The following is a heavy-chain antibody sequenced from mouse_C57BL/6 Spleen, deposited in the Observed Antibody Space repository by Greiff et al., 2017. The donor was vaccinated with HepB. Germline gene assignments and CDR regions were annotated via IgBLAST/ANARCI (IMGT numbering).Heavy chain of an antibody. Sequence: EVKVEESGGGLVKPGGSLKLSCAASGFTFSSYAMSWVRQTPEKRLEWVATISDGGSYTYYPDNVKGRFTISRDNAKNNLYLQMSHLKSEDTAMYYCARMDYGSSFHWYFDVWGTGTTVTVSS. D-gene: IGHD1-1*01. CDR3: ARMDYGSSFHWYFDV. V-gene: IGHV5-4*03. CDR1: GFTFSSYA. CDR2: ISDGGSYT. J-gene: IGHJ1*03.